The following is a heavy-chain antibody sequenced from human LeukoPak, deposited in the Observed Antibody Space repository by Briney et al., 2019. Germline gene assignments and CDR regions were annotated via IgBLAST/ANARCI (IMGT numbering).Heavy chain of an antibody. V-gene: IGHV1-58*02. J-gene: IGHJ4*02. Sequence: SVNVSCKASGFTFTSSAMQWVRQARGQRLEWIGWIVVGSGNTNYAQKFQERVTITRDMSTSTAYMELSSLRSEDTAVYYCAATYGSGSYTFDYWGQGTLVTVSS. CDR2: IVVGSGNT. CDR3: AATYGSGSYTFDY. D-gene: IGHD3-10*01. CDR1: GFTFTSSA.